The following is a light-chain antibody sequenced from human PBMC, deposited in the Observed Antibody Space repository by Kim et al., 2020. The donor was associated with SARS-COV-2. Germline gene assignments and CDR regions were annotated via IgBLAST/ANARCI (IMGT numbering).Light chain of an antibody. CDR2: EVS. Sequence: GPSATISCTGTGSDVGGYNFVSWYQQHPGKAPKLMFYEVSKRPSGVPDRFSGSKSGNTASLTVSGLQAEDEADYYCSSYAGSNNVFGTGTKVTVL. V-gene: IGLV2-8*01. CDR1: GSDVGGYNF. J-gene: IGLJ1*01. CDR3: SSYAGSNNV.